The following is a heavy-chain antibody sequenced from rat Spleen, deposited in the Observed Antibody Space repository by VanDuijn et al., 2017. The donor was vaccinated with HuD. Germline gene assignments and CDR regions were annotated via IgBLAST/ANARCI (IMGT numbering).Heavy chain of an antibody. CDR3: ARQSSSIPYYWYFDF. D-gene: IGHD1-2*01. V-gene: IGHV5-25*01. Sequence: EVQLVESGGGLVQPGRSLKLSCAASGFTFSDYNMAWVRQAPKKGLEWVASISTGGGNTYYPDSVKGRFTISRDNAKSTLYLQMDSLRSEDTATYYCARQSSSIPYYWYFDFWGPGTMVTVSS. CDR2: ISTGGGNT. J-gene: IGHJ1*01. CDR1: GFTFSDYN.